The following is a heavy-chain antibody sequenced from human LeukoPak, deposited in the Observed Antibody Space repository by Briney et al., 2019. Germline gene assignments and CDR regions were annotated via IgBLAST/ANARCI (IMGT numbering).Heavy chain of an antibody. J-gene: IGHJ6*04. CDR3: ARESYSSTGLDV. Sequence: GGSLRLSRAASGFTFSDYYMSWIRPAPGKGLEWVSYISSSSSYTNYADSVKGRFTISRDNAKNSLYLQMNSLRAEDTAVYYCARESYSSTGLDVWGKGTTVTVSS. CDR2: ISSSSSYT. V-gene: IGHV3-11*06. D-gene: IGHD6-19*01. CDR1: GFTFSDYY.